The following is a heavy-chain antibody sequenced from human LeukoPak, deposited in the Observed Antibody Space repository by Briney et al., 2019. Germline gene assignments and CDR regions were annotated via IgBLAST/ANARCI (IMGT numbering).Heavy chain of an antibody. J-gene: IGHJ4*02. CDR3: ARLVATTGRLYFDY. CDR2: IYSGGNT. Sequence: GGSLRLSCAASGFIVSSNYMGWVRQAPGKGLEYASVIYSGGNTYYGGSVKGRFTISRDNSKNTIYLQMNSLGAEDTAVFYCARLVATTGRLYFDYWGQGNLVTVSS. V-gene: IGHV3-53*01. CDR1: GFIVSSNY. D-gene: IGHD1-1*01.